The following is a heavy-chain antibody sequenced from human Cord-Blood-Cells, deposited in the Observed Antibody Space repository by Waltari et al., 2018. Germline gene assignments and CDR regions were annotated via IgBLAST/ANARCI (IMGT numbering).Heavy chain of an antibody. CDR2: ISGSGGST. V-gene: IGHV3-23*01. Sequence: EVQLLESGGGLVQPGGSLRLSCAASGFTFSSYAMSWVRQAPGKGLEWVAGISGSGGSTYYADSVKGRFTISRYNSKNTLDLQMNSLRAEDTAVYYCARRGYSGYDDAFDIWGQGTMVTVSS. D-gene: IGHD5-12*01. CDR1: GFTFSSYA. CDR3: ARRGYSGYDDAFDI. J-gene: IGHJ3*02.